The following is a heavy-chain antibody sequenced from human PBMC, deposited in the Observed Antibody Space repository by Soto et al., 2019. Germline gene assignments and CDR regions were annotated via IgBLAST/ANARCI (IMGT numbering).Heavy chain of an antibody. D-gene: IGHD3-22*01. V-gene: IGHV3-23*01. Sequence: GGSLRLSCAASGFTFSSYAMSWVRQAPGEGLEWVSAISGSGGSTYYADSVKGRFTISRDNSKNTLYLQMNSLRAEDTAVYYCAKSNVMYYYDSSGYLPLYGMDVWGQGTTVT. CDR1: GFTFSSYA. CDR2: ISGSGGST. J-gene: IGHJ6*02. CDR3: AKSNVMYYYDSSGYLPLYGMDV.